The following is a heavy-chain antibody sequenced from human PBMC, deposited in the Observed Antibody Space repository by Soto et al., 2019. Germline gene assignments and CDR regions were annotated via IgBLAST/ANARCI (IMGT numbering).Heavy chain of an antibody. V-gene: IGHV3-21*06. CDR2: TSTSSSYI. Sequence: SFTGSRLVFVSSSMTWVRQVPGKGLERVSTTSTSSSYICFADSLKVRFTISRYNAKNSLYLQMNSLRAEDTAVYYCARDIGEMSAVWGQGTQDTVSS. J-gene: IGHJ4*02. D-gene: IGHD3-10*01. CDR1: RLVFVSSS. CDR3: ARDIGEMSAV.